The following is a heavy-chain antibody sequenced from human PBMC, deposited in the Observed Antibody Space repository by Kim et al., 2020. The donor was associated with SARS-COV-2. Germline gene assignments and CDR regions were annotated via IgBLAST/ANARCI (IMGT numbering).Heavy chain of an antibody. V-gene: IGHV1-58*01. D-gene: IGHD1-1*01. Sequence: SVKVSCKASGFTFTSSAVQWVRQARGQRLEWIGWIVVGSGNTNYAQKFQERVTITRDMSTSTAYMELSSLRSEDTAVYYCAADPRTRKYYYYGMDVWGQGTTVTVSS. CDR3: AADPRTRKYYYYGMDV. J-gene: IGHJ6*02. CDR1: GFTFTSSA. CDR2: IVVGSGNT.